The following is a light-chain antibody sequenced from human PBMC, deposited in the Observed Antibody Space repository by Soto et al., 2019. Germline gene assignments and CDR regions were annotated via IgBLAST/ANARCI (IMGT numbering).Light chain of an antibody. J-gene: IGLJ1*01. Sequence: QSVLTQPPSASGTPGQRVTISCSGSSSNIGSNTVNWYQQLPGTAPKLLIYSNNQRPSGVPDRSSGSKSGTSASLAISGLQSEDEADYYCAAWDDSLNALFGTGTKAPS. CDR1: SSNIGSNT. V-gene: IGLV1-44*01. CDR2: SNN. CDR3: AAWDDSLNAL.